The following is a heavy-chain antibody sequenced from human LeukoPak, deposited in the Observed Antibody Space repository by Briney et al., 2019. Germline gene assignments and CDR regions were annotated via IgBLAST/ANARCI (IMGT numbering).Heavy chain of an antibody. CDR2: INHSGST. CDR1: GGSFSGYY. CDR3: AREGPPTKIRNWNIVVVPFNWFDP. V-gene: IGHV4-34*01. J-gene: IGHJ5*02. D-gene: IGHD2-2*01. Sequence: SETLSLTCAVYGGSFSGYYWSWIRQPPGKGLEWIGEINHSGSTNYNPSLKSRVTISVDTSKNQFSLKLSSVTAADTAVYYCAREGPPTKIRNWNIVVVPFNWFDPWGQGTLVTVSS.